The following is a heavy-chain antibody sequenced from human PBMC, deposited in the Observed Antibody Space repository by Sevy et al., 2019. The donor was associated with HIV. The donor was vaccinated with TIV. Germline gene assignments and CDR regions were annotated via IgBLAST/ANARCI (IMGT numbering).Heavy chain of an antibody. CDR3: ARLRWDLVVVPGATPGCYFDS. Sequence: SETLSLTCTVSGDSINTYYWSWIRQPPGKGLEWIGYVSHSGNTNYNPSPKSRVSMSVDTSTNQFSLKVKSVTAVDTAVYYCARLRWDLVVVPGATPGCYFDSWGQGTLVTVSS. D-gene: IGHD2-2*02. CDR2: VSHSGNT. CDR1: GDSINTYY. J-gene: IGHJ4*02. V-gene: IGHV4-59*08.